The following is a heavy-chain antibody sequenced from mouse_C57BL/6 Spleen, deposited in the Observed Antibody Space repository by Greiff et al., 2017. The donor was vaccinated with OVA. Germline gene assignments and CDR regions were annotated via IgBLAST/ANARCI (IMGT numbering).Heavy chain of an antibody. CDR3: ERHEGLRQGGPH. D-gene: IGHD2-4*01. J-gene: IGHJ3*01. CDR1: GFTFSSYG. CDR2: ISSVGSYT. Sequence: EVMLVESGGDLVQPGGSLKLSCAASGFTFSSYGMSWVRQTPDKRLEWVATISSVGSYTYYPDSVTGRFTISSDNAKNTLYLQMSSLKSEDTAMYYCERHEGLRQGGPHWGKGTLVTVSA. V-gene: IGHV5-6*01.